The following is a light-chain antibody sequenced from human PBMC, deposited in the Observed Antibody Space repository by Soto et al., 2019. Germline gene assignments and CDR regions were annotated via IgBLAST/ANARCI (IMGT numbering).Light chain of an antibody. Sequence: ETVLTQSPATLSLSPGERATLSCRASQSAGNYLAWYQQRPGQAPRLLIYDASVRATGVSARFSGSGSGTDFTLTISSLEPEDFAVYYCQQHGTSPITFGQGTRLEIK. J-gene: IGKJ5*01. CDR2: DAS. V-gene: IGKV3-11*01. CDR1: QSAGNY. CDR3: QQHGTSPIT.